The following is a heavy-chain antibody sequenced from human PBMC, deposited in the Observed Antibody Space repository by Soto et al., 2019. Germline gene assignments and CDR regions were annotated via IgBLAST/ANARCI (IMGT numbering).Heavy chain of an antibody. D-gene: IGHD3-16*01. Sequence: QVQLVQSGAEVKNPGASVKVSCKTSGYIFTNYGIGWARQAPGQGLEWMGWINTYNGNTNYAQNLQGRLTLTTDTXXSTAYMELRSLRSNDTAIYYCAMVDVYVTPSPQDVWGQGTTVNVSS. CDR1: GYIFTNYG. V-gene: IGHV1-18*01. CDR2: INTYNGNT. CDR3: AMVDVYVTPSPQDV. J-gene: IGHJ6*02.